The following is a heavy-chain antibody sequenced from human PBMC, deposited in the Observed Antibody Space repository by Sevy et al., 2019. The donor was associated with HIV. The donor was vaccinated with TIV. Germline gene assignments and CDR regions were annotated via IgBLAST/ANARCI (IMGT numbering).Heavy chain of an antibody. J-gene: IGHJ6*03. V-gene: IGHV3-23*01. CDR3: AKGNHGALTFYFYSHIDV. CDR1: GFTFRSCA. CDR2: CSRSGDDT. D-gene: IGHD7-27*01. Sequence: GGSLRLSCVASGFTFRSCAMNWVRQAPGKGLEWVSSCSRSGDDTYYADSVKGRFTISRDNSKNTLYLQMNSLRAEDTAIYYCAKGNHGALTFYFYSHIDVWGQGTTVTVSS.